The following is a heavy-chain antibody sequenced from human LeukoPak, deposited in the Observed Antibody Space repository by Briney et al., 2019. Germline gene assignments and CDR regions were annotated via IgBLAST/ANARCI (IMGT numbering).Heavy chain of an antibody. J-gene: IGHJ4*02. CDR1: GFTFSSYW. D-gene: IGHD1-7*01. CDR2: INSDGSST. CDR3: ARTPVAGTTLYPFDY. Sequence: GGSLRLSCAASGFTFSSYWMHWVRQAPGKGLVWVSRINSDGSSTSYADSVKGRLTISRDNAKNTLYLQMNSLRAEDTAVYYCARTPVAGTTLYPFDYWGQGTLVTVSS. V-gene: IGHV3-74*01.